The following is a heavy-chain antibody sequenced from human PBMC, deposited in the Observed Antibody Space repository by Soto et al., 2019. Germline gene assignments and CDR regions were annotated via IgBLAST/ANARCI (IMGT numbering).Heavy chain of an antibody. Sequence: GESLKISCKGSEYIFTSYWIAWVRQMPGKGLEWMGIIYPGDSDTRFSPSFQGRFTISRDNSKNTLYLQMNSLRAEDTAVYYCAKDRGQWLKYYYYGMDVWGQGTTVTVSS. CDR2: IYPGDSDT. V-gene: IGHV5-51*01. CDR3: AKDRGQWLKYYYYGMDV. CDR1: EYIFTSYW. J-gene: IGHJ6*02. D-gene: IGHD6-19*01.